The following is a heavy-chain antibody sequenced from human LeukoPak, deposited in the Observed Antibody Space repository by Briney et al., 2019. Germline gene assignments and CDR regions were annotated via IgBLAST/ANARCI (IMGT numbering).Heavy chain of an antibody. D-gene: IGHD6-19*01. CDR2: IKQDGSEK. J-gene: IGHJ4*02. CDR3: ARDSSGWYGGGFDY. Sequence: GGSLRVSCAASGFTFSSYWMSWVRQAPGKGPEWVANIKQDGSEKYYVDSVKGRFTISRDNAKNSLYLQMNSLRAEDTAVYYCARDSSGWYGGGFDYWGQGTLVTVSS. V-gene: IGHV3-7*01. CDR1: GFTFSSYW.